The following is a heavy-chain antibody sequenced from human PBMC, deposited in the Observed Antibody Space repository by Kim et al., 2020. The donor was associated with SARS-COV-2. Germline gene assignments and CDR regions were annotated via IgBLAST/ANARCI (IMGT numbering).Heavy chain of an antibody. D-gene: IGHD2-2*01. J-gene: IGHJ5*02. Sequence: GESLKISCKGSGYSFTSYWIAWVRQMPGKGLEWMGIIYPGDSDTRYSPSFQGQVTISVDKSITTAYLQWSTLKASDSAMYYCARQVNMAPAGFDPWGQGTLVTVSS. V-gene: IGHV5-51*01. CDR3: ARQVNMAPAGFDP. CDR1: GYSFTSYW. CDR2: IYPGDSDT.